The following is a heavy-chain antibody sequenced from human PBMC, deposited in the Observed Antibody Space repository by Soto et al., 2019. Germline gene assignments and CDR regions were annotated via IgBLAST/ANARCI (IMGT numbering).Heavy chain of an antibody. CDR2: MSYDGDTK. J-gene: IGHJ6*02. V-gene: IGHV3-30*18. Sequence: QEQVVESGGGEVQPGRSLRLSCGASGFTFRSYGMHWVRQAPGRGLEWVAFMSYDGDTKQYVDSAKGRFTISRDNSKNTLYLQMNSLRAEDTAVYFCAKDWRWGQPNYGMNVWGPGTTVTVSS. D-gene: IGHD3-3*01. CDR1: GFTFRSYG. CDR3: AKDWRWGQPNYGMNV.